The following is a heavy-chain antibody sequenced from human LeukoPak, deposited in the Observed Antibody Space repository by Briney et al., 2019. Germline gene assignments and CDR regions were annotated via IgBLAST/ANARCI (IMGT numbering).Heavy chain of an antibody. CDR1: GGSFSGYY. Sequence: SETLSLTCAVYGGSFSGYYWSWIRQPPGKGLEWIGETNHSGSTNYNPSLKSRVTISVDTSKNQISLKLSSVTAADTAVYYCARVQSFRGLLVVYAPTYYYYYMDVWGKGTTVTVSS. D-gene: IGHD2-8*02. J-gene: IGHJ6*03. CDR2: TNHSGST. V-gene: IGHV4-34*01. CDR3: ARVQSFRGLLVVYAPTYYYYYMDV.